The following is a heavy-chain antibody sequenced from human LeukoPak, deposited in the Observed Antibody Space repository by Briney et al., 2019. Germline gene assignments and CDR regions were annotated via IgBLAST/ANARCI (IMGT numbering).Heavy chain of an antibody. Sequence: ASVKVSCKASGGTFSSCAISWVRQAPGQGLEWMGRIIPIFGTANYAQKFQGRVTITTDESTSTAYMELSSLRSEDTAVYYCARDRHPHYYDSSGYTNAFDIWGQGTMVTVSS. V-gene: IGHV1-69*05. CDR1: GGTFSSCA. D-gene: IGHD3-22*01. CDR2: IIPIFGTA. CDR3: ARDRHPHYYDSSGYTNAFDI. J-gene: IGHJ3*02.